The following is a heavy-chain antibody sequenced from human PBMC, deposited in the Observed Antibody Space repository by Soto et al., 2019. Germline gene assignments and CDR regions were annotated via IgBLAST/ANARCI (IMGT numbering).Heavy chain of an antibody. V-gene: IGHV3-11*01. D-gene: IGHD2-2*01. Sequence: QVQLVESGGGLVKPGGSLRLSCAASGFTFSDYSMTWIRQAPGKGLEWVSYIGRSGSTIYYANSVKGRFTISRDNAKNSLYLQMNSLRGEDTAVYYFASGLGPPAAVDFWGQGTVVTVSS. CDR1: GFTFSDYS. CDR2: IGRSGSTI. CDR3: ASGLGPPAAVDF. J-gene: IGHJ4*02.